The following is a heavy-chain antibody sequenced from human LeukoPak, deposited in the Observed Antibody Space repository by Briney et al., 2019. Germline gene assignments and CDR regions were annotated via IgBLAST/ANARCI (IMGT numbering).Heavy chain of an antibody. CDR3: AKDLGATGLLGSGSDY. CDR1: GVTFSSYA. J-gene: IGHJ4*02. CDR2: ISGSGGST. D-gene: IGHD2-15*01. Sequence: GGSLRLSCAASGVTFSSYAMSWVRQAPGKGLEWVSAISGSGGSTYYADSVNGRFTISRDNSKNPLYLQMNSLRAEDTAVYYCAKDLGATGLLGSGSDYWGQGTLVTVSS. V-gene: IGHV3-23*01.